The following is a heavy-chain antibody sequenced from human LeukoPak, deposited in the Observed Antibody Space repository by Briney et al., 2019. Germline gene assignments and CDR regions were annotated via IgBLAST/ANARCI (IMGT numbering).Heavy chain of an antibody. Sequence: GRSLRPSCAASRFAFNTYALHWVRQAQGQGLEWVALIWHDGSHKFYSNSVRGQFTISRDNSKNTVSLQMNNLRPEDTAVYYCARVIFGSGSYPDFWGQGTLVTVSS. D-gene: IGHD3-10*01. V-gene: IGHV3-33*01. J-gene: IGHJ4*02. CDR3: ARVIFGSGSYPDF. CDR1: RFAFNTYA. CDR2: IWHDGSHK.